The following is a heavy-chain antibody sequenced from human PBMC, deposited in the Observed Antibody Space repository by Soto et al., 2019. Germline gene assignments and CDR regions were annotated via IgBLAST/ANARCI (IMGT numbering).Heavy chain of an antibody. CDR2: IKKKSDGGTT. CDR3: TTGIGTLDY. V-gene: IGHV3-15*01. Sequence: GGSLRLSCAGSGFTFDSAWMSWVRQAPGKGLEWVGRIKKKSDGGTTDYAAPVKGRFTISKDESKSTLYLQMNSLKIEDTAMYYCTTGIGTLDYWGPGTLVTVSS. D-gene: IGHD3-10*01. J-gene: IGHJ4*02. CDR1: GFTFDSAW.